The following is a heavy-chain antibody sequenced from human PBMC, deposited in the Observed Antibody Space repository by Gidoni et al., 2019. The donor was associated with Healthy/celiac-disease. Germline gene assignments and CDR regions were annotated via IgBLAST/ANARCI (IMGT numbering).Heavy chain of an antibody. CDR3: ARAKGYYDSSGYKYGMDV. V-gene: IGHV4-38-2*02. D-gene: IGHD3-22*01. CDR1: GYSISSGYY. Sequence: QVQLQESGPGPVKPSETLSLTCPVSGYSISSGYYWGWIRQPPGKGLEWIGSIYHSGSTYYNPSLKSRVTISVDTSKNQFSLKLSSVTAADTAVYYCARAKGYYDSSGYKYGMDVWGQGTTVTVSS. CDR2: IYHSGST. J-gene: IGHJ6*02.